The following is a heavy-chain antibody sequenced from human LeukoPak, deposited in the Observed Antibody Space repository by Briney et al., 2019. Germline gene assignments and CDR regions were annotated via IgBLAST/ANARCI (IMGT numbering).Heavy chain of an antibody. D-gene: IGHD3-10*01. Sequence: GGSLRLSCAASGFTFSSYAMHWVRQAPGKGLEWVAVISYDGSNKYYADSVKGRFTISRDNSKNTLYLQMNSLRAEDTAVYYCARSRVWFGESFDYWGQGTLVTVSS. J-gene: IGHJ4*02. V-gene: IGHV3-30-3*01. CDR2: ISYDGSNK. CDR1: GFTFSSYA. CDR3: ARSRVWFGESFDY.